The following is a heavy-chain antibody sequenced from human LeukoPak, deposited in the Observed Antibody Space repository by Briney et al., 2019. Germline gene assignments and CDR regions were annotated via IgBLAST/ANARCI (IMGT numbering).Heavy chain of an antibody. CDR2: IYYSGST. CDR3: ARRAYYDSSGYLYYYYGMDV. V-gene: IGHV4-59*08. D-gene: IGHD3-22*01. Sequence: SETLSLTCTVSGGSISDYYWSWIRQPPGKGLEWVGFIYYSGSTNYNPSLKSRVTMSVDTSKNQFSLKLTSVTAADTAVYYCARRAYYDSSGYLYYYYGMDVWGQGTTVTVSS. CDR1: GGSISDYY. J-gene: IGHJ6*02.